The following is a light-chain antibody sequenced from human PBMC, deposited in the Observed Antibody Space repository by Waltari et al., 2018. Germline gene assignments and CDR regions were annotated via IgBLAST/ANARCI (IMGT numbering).Light chain of an antibody. CDR1: QSLVSRAGNTY. J-gene: IGKJ1*01. CDR3: MQGTHWPWT. CDR2: KVS. V-gene: IGKV2-30*01. Sequence: DVVMTQSPLSLPVTPGQPASISCRSSQSLVSRAGNTYCNWFQQRPGQSPRRLVYKVSNRDSGVPDRFSGRGSGTDFTLRISRVEAEDVGVYYCMQGTHWPWTFGQGTRVEIK.